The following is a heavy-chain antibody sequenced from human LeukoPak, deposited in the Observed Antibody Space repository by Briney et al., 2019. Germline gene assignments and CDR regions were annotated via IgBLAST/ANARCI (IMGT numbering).Heavy chain of an antibody. CDR2: IYHSGST. D-gene: IGHD5-18*01. CDR1: AYSISSAYY. Sequence: PSETLSLTCSVSAYSISSAYYWGWIRQPPGKGLEWIGNIYHSGSTYYNPSLKSRVTISVDTSKNHFSLKLTSVTAADTAVYYCAGGTIQLWLRYWGQGTLVTVSS. V-gene: IGHV4-38-2*02. J-gene: IGHJ4*02. CDR3: AGGTIQLWLRY.